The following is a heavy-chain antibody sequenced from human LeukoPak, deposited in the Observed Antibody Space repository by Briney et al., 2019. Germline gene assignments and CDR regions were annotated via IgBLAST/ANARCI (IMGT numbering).Heavy chain of an antibody. V-gene: IGHV4-61*02. CDR1: GASINSGAYY. J-gene: IGHJ4*02. CDR2: IYTSGST. CDR3: ARDGPSVYFDY. Sequence: SETLSLTCTVSGASINSGAYYWTWIRQPAGKGLEWIGRIYTSGSTNYNPSLKSRVTISLDTPKNQFSLKLDSVTAADTAVYYCARDGPSVYFDYWGQGALVTVSS.